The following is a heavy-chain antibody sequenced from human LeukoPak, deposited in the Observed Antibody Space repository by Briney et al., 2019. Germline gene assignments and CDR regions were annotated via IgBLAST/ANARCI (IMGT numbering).Heavy chain of an antibody. Sequence: PGGSLRLSCAASGFNSNYVWMNWVRQAPGKGLEWVGRIRTKIEGETRDYPAPVKGRFTISRDDSKTTLYLHMNGLKTEDSAVYYCATERNWELLRPYGLNIWGQGTTVTVSS. D-gene: IGHD1-26*01. V-gene: IGHV3-15*01. CDR3: ATERNWELLRPYGLNI. J-gene: IGHJ6*02. CDR2: IRTKIEGETR. CDR1: GFNSNYVW.